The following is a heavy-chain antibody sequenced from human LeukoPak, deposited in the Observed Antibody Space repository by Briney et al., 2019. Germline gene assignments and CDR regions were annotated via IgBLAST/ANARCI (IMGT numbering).Heavy chain of an antibody. D-gene: IGHD1-26*01. CDR1: GDSVSSNTGG. Sequence: SQTLSLTCAISGDSVSSNTGGWNWIRQSPSRGLEWLGRTYYRSKWYYDYAVSVKSRISINPDTSKDQFSLQLNSVTPDDTAVYYCARGGLVRSPRGYFDFWGQGTLVTVSS. J-gene: IGHJ4*02. V-gene: IGHV6-1*01. CDR3: ARGGLVRSPRGYFDF. CDR2: TYYRSKWYY.